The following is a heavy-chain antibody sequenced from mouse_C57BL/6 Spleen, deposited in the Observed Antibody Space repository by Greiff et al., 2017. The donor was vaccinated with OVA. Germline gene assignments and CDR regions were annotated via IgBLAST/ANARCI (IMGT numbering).Heavy chain of an antibody. CDR3: ATTYGSSYEVFYFDY. D-gene: IGHD1-1*01. CDR2: ISSGSSTI. J-gene: IGHJ2*01. Sequence: EVQLVESGGGLVKPGGSLKLSCAASGFTFSDYGMHWVRQAPEKGLEWVAYISSGSSTIYYADTVKGRFTLSRDNAKNTLFLQMTSLRSEDTAMYYCATTYGSSYEVFYFDYWGQGTTLTVSS. CDR1: GFTFSDYG. V-gene: IGHV5-17*01.